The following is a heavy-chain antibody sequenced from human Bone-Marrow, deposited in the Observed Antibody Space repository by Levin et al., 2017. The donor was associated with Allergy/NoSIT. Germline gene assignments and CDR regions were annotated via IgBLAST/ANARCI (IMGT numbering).Heavy chain of an antibody. CDR1: GFTVSDNY. Sequence: GESLKISCSASGFTVSDNYVTWVRQAPGKGLEWVSLIYTGSKTKYADFVKGRFLMSRDNSKNTLYLQMNSLRAEDTAVYYCARLQLDHFDFCGGYPLGHFDSWGQGILVTVSS. J-gene: IGHJ4*02. V-gene: IGHV3-53*01. CDR3: ARLQLDHFDFCGGYPLGHFDS. D-gene: IGHD3-3*01. CDR2: IYTGSKT.